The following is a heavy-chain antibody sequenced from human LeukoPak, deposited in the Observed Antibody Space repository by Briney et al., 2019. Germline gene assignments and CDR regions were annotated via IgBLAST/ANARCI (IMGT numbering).Heavy chain of an antibody. V-gene: IGHV3-7*01. Sequence: GGSLRLSCAASGFTFSSYWMSWVRQAPGKGLEWVANIKQDGSEKYYVDSVKGRFTISRDNAKNSLYLQMNSLRAEDTAVYYCARGHPGYYDSSGYSDYWGQGTLVTVSS. J-gene: IGHJ4*02. D-gene: IGHD3-22*01. CDR3: ARGHPGYYDSSGYSDY. CDR1: GFTFSSYW. CDR2: IKQDGSEK.